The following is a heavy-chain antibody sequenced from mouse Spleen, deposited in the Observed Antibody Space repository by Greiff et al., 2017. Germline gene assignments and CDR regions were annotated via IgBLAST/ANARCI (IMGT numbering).Heavy chain of an antibody. J-gene: IGHJ1*01. D-gene: IGHD4-1*01. V-gene: IGHV5-9-3*01. CDR1: GFTFSSYA. CDR3: ARQNWIKGYFDG. CDR2: ICSGGGYT. Sequence: VPLLPSGGGFVKLGGSLKLSCAASGFTFSSYAMSWVRQTPEKRLEWVATICSGGGYTYYPDSVKCRFTISRDNDKNTLYLQMSRLKSEDTAMYYCARQNWIKGYFDGWGAGNKVTGSA.